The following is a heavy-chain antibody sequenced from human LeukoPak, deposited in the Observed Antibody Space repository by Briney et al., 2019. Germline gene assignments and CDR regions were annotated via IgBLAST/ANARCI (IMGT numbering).Heavy chain of an antibody. Sequence: ASVKVSCKASGYTFTSYAMHWVRQAPGQRLEWMGWINAGNGNTKYSQKFQDRVTITRDTSASTAYMELSSLRSEDTAVYYCARETLAYDSSGYRHFDYWGQGTLVTVPS. CDR3: ARETLAYDSSGYRHFDY. J-gene: IGHJ4*02. V-gene: IGHV1-3*01. CDR1: GYTFTSYA. D-gene: IGHD3-22*01. CDR2: INAGNGNT.